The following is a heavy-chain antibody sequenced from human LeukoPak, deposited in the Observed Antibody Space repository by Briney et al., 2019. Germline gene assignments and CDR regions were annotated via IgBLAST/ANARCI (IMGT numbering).Heavy chain of an antibody. V-gene: IGHV3-30*02. CDR3: AKRGAMVRGVIIEFDY. J-gene: IGHJ4*02. D-gene: IGHD3-10*01. CDR2: IRYDGSNK. Sequence: GGSLRLSCAASGFTFSNYGMHWVRQAPGKGLEWVAFIRYDGSNKYYADSVKGRFTISRDNSKNTLYLQMNSLRAEDTAVYYCAKRGAMVRGVIIEFDYWGQGTLVTVSS. CDR1: GFTFSNYG.